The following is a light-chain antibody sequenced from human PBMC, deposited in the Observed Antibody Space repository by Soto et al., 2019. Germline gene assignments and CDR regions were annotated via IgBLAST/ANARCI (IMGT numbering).Light chain of an antibody. Sequence: EVGMTQSPATLSVSTGERATLSCRASQSVSSNLAWYQQKPGQAPRLLIYGASTRATGIPARFSGSGSGTEFTLTISSLQSEDFAVYYCQQYNNWPPITFGQGTRLEIK. V-gene: IGKV3D-15*01. CDR3: QQYNNWPPIT. J-gene: IGKJ5*01. CDR1: QSVSSN. CDR2: GAS.